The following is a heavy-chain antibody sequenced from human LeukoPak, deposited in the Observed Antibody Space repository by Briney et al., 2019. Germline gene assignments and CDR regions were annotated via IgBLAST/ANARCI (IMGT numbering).Heavy chain of an antibody. Sequence: ASVKVSCKASGYTFTSYDINWVRQATGQGLEWMGWMNPNSGNTGYAQKFQGRVTMTRNTSISTAYMELSSLRSEDTAMYYCATDLTQWLVQKDYWGQGTLVTVSS. D-gene: IGHD6-19*01. J-gene: IGHJ4*02. CDR2: MNPNSGNT. CDR1: GYTFTSYD. CDR3: ATDLTQWLVQKDY. V-gene: IGHV1-8*01.